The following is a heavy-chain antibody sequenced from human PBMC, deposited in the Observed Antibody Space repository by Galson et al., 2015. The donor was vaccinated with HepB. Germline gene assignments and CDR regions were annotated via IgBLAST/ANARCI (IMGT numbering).Heavy chain of an antibody. Sequence: SLRLSCAASGFTFSSYSMNWVRQAPGKGLEWVSSISSSSSYIYYADSVKGRFTISRDNAKNSLYLQMNSLRAEDTAVYYCARARRGGGGASSIWGQGTMVTVSS. D-gene: IGHD3-10*01. CDR1: GFTFSSYS. V-gene: IGHV3-21*01. CDR3: ARARRGGGGASSI. J-gene: IGHJ3*02. CDR2: ISSSSSYI.